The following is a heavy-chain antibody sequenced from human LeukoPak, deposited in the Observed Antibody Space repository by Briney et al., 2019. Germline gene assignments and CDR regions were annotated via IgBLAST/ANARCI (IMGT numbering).Heavy chain of an antibody. CDR3: ARQILGTTLYFDY. CDR1: GGSMSSHY. D-gene: IGHD1-26*01. J-gene: IGHJ4*02. V-gene: IGHV4-59*08. CDR2: IYNRGST. Sequence: TLSLTCSLSGGSMSSHYWSWVRQPPRKGREWIGYIYNRGSTNYNPSLKSRVTISVDTSKNQISLKLSSVTAADTAVYYCARQILGTTLYFDYWGQGTLVTVSS.